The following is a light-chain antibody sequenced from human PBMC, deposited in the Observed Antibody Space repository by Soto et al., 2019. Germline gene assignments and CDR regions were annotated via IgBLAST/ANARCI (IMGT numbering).Light chain of an antibody. CDR3: QQYGSSPPIT. J-gene: IGKJ5*01. CDR1: QSVSSSY. CDR2: GAS. Sequence: EIVLTQSPGTLSLSPGERATLSCRASQSVSSSYLAWYQQKPGQAPRLLIYGASSRATGIPDRFSGSGSGTHFTLTISLLEPEDFAVYYCQQYGSSPPITFGQGTRLEIK. V-gene: IGKV3-20*01.